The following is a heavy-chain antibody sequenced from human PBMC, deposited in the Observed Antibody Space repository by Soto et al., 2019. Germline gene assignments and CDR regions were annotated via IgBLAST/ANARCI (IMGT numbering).Heavy chain of an antibody. D-gene: IGHD3-9*01. Sequence: SETLALTCTVSGGSISSSRYYWGWIRQPPGKGLEWIGSIYYSGSTYYNPSLKSRVTISVDTSKNQFSLKLSSVTAADTAVYYCARHRKLRYFDWLLYFDYWGQGTLVTVSS. V-gene: IGHV4-39*01. CDR1: GGSISSSRYY. CDR3: ARHRKLRYFDWLLYFDY. J-gene: IGHJ4*02. CDR2: IYYSGST.